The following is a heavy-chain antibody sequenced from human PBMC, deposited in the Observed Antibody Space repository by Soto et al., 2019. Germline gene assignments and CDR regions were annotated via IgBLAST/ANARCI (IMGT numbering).Heavy chain of an antibody. CDR2: ISGSGGST. CDR3: AKDGPYYYGSGSSHPY. CDR1: GFTFSSYA. D-gene: IGHD3-10*01. J-gene: IGHJ4*02. V-gene: IGHV3-23*01. Sequence: PGGSLRLSCAASGFTFSSYAMSWVRQAPGKGLEWVSAISGSGGSTYYADSVKGRFTISRDNSKNTLYLQMNSLRAEDTAVYYCAKDGPYYYGSGSSHPYWGQGTLVTVSS.